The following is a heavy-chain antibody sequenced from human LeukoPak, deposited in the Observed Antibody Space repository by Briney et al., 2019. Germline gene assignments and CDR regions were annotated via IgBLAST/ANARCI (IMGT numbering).Heavy chain of an antibody. V-gene: IGHV1-18*01. D-gene: IGHD3-9*01. Sequence: GASVKVSCKASGYTFTSYGISWVRQAPGQGLEWMGWISAYNGNTNYAQKLQGRVTMTTDTSTSTAYMELRSLRSDDTAVYYCARDYDIPDYYYYYYMDVWGKGTTVPVSS. J-gene: IGHJ6*03. CDR1: GYTFTSYG. CDR2: ISAYNGNT. CDR3: ARDYDIPDYYYYYYMDV.